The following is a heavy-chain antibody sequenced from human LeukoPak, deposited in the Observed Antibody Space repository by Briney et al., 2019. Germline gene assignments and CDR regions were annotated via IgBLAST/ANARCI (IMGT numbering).Heavy chain of an antibody. CDR1: GYTFTDYY. D-gene: IGHD3-16*02. CDR3: ARDQGVIPYYFDY. V-gene: IGHV1-2*02. Sequence: ASVKVSCKASGYTFTDYYLHWARQAPGQGLEWMGWINPNSGDTNYAQKFQGRVTMTGDSSISTAYMDLSGLRFDDTAVYYCARDQGVIPYYFDYWGQGALVTVSS. CDR2: INPNSGDT. J-gene: IGHJ4*02.